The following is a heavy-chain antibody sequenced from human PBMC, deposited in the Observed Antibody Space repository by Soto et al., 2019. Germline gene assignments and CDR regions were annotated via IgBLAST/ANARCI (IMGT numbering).Heavy chain of an antibody. CDR2: IDPSDSYT. CDR1: GYSFTSYW. D-gene: IGHD3-10*01. Sequence: EVQLVQSGAEVKKPGESLRISCKGSGYSFTSYWISWVRQMPGKGLEWMGRIDPSDSYTNYSPSFQGHVTISADKSISTAYLQGSSLKASDTAMYYCARHEGSGSYRWIYYYYGMDVWGQGTTVTVSS. J-gene: IGHJ6*02. CDR3: ARHEGSGSYRWIYYYYGMDV. V-gene: IGHV5-10-1*01.